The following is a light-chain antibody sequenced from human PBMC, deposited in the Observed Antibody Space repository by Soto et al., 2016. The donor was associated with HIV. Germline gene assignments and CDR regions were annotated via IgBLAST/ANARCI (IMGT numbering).Light chain of an antibody. Sequence: DIQMTQSPSSLSASVGDRVTITCRASQGISAYLAWYQQRPGKVPKLLIYAASTLPSGVPSRFSGSGSGTDFTLTISSLQPEDVATYYCTKSITVPPXTFGGGTKVEIK. J-gene: IGKJ4*01. V-gene: IGKV1-27*01. CDR3: TKSITVPPXT. CDR1: QGISAY. CDR2: AAS.